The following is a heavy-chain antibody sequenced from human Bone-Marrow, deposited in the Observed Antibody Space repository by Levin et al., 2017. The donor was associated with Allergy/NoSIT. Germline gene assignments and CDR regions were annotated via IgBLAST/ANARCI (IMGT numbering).Heavy chain of an antibody. CDR3: AKDMRAHYDFWSGHAMDV. J-gene: IGHJ6*01. CDR2: ISHNGSVT. CDR1: GFTFSVYW. V-gene: IGHV3-74*03. D-gene: IGHD3-3*01. Sequence: GESLKISCAASGFTFSVYWMNCVRQAPGKGLVWVSRISHNGSVTTYEDSVKGRFTIFRDNTKNTLYLQLNGLRGDDTAVYFCAKDMRAHYDFWSGHAMDVWGRGATVTVSS.